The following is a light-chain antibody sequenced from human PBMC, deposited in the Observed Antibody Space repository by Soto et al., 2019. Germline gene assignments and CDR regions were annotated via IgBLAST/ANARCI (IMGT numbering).Light chain of an antibody. CDR3: LSYTASDTFL. CDR2: EVN. CDR1: SSDVGAYNY. J-gene: IGLJ2*01. Sequence: QSALTQPASVSGSPGQSITISCSGTSSDVGAYNYVSWYQQHPGKAPKLIIYEVNNRPSGVSDRFSGSKSANTASLTISGLRAEDEADYYCLSYTASDTFLFGGGTKLTVL. V-gene: IGLV2-14*03.